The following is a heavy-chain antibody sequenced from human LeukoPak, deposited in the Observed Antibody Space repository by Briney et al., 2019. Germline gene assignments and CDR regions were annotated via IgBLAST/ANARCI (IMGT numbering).Heavy chain of an antibody. Sequence: SETLSLTCGVSGYSISSGYYWGWIRQPPGKGLEWIGNIYHSGNTNYNPSLKSRVTISVDTSKNQFSLKLTSVTAADTAVYYCARSYYDISGDTDSLEYWGQGTLVTVSS. V-gene: IGHV4-38-2*01. CDR1: GYSISSGYY. CDR2: IYHSGNT. CDR3: ARSYYDISGDTDSLEY. D-gene: IGHD3-22*01. J-gene: IGHJ4*02.